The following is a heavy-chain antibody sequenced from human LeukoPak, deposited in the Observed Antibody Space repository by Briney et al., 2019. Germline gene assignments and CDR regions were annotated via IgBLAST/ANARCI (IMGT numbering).Heavy chain of an antibody. CDR2: IYYIGNT. V-gene: IGHV4-30-4*01. J-gene: IGHJ4*02. CDR3: AREEKSSGWYVY. D-gene: IGHD6-19*01. CDR1: GGSISSGDYY. Sequence: KASQTLSLTCTVSGGSISSGDYYWSWIRQPPGKGLEWIGYIYYIGNTFYNPSLKSRVTISVDTSKNQFSLKLSSVTAADTAVYYCAREEKSSGWYVYWGQGTLVTVSS.